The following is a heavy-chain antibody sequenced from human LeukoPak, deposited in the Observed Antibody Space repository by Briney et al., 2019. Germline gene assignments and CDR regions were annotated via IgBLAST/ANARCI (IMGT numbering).Heavy chain of an antibody. CDR2: VYYGRSP. CDR1: GDSISRSTYY. D-gene: IGHD6-25*01. J-gene: IGHJ4*02. V-gene: IGHV4-39*02. Sequence: SETLSLTCTVSGDSISRSTYYWAWIRQPPGKGLEWIGGVYYGRSPYYNPSLESRATISVDTSKNHFSLKMSSVTAADTAVYYCARSSGTGTFSYWGQGTLVTVSS. CDR3: ARSSGTGTFSY.